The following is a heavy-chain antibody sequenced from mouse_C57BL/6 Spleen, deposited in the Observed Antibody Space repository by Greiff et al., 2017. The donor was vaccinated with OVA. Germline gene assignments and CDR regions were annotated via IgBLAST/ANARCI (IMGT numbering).Heavy chain of an antibody. CDR3: ARNGVKDLYAMDY. J-gene: IGHJ4*01. Sequence: QVQLKESGPGLVQPSQSLSISCTVSGFSLTSYGVHWVRQSPGKGLEWLGVIWSGGSTDYNAAFISRLSISKDNSKSQVFFKINSLQADDTAIYYCARNGVKDLYAMDYWGQGTSVTVSS. V-gene: IGHV2-2*01. CDR2: IWSGGST. CDR1: GFSLTSYG. D-gene: IGHD1-3*01.